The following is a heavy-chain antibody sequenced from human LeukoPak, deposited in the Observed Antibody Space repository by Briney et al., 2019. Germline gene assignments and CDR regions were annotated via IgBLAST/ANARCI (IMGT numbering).Heavy chain of an antibody. CDR2: ISSSSSYI. Sequence: GGSLRLSCAASGFTFSSYSMNWVRQAPGKGLEWVSSISSSSSYIYYADSVKGRFTISRDNAKNSLYLQMNSLRAEDTAVYYCARDYSWWELARWSAFDIWGQGTMVTVSS. V-gene: IGHV3-21*01. D-gene: IGHD2-15*01. CDR1: GFTFSSYS. J-gene: IGHJ3*02. CDR3: ARDYSWWELARWSAFDI.